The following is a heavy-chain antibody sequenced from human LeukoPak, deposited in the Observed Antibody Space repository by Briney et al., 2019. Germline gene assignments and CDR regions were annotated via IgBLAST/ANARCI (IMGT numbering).Heavy chain of an antibody. CDR3: ASKRSGYYSGFFDY. J-gene: IGHJ4*02. CDR1: GGSISSSSYY. Sequence: PSETLSLTCTVSGGSISSSSYYWDWIRQTPGKGLECIGSIYYSGSTYYNPSLKSRVTISVDTSKNQFSLKLSSVTAADTAVYYCASKRSGYYSGFFDYWGQGTLVTVSS. CDR2: IYYSGST. D-gene: IGHD3-22*01. V-gene: IGHV4-39*01.